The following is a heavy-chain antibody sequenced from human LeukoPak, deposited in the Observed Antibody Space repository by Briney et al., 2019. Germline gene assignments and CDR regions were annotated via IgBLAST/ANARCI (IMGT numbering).Heavy chain of an antibody. V-gene: IGHV3-7*01. Sequence: PGGSLRLSCAASGFTFSSFWMAWVRQAPGKGLEWVANIKTDGSEKYYVGSVKGRFTTSRDNAENSLYLQMNSLRAEDTAIYYCANSGWSLRDYWGQGTLVTVSS. J-gene: IGHJ4*02. CDR2: IKTDGSEK. D-gene: IGHD6-19*01. CDR3: ANSGWSLRDY. CDR1: GFTFSSFW.